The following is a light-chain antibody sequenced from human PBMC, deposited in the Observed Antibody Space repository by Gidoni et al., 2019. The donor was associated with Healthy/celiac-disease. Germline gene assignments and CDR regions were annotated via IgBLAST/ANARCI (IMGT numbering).Light chain of an antibody. Sequence: SYVLTQPPSVSVAPGQTARITCGGNNIGSKSVHWYQQKPGQAPVLVVYDDSDRPSGLPERFSGSNSGNTATLTISRVEAGDEADYYCQVWDSSSDHPDVVFGGGTKLTVL. CDR1: NIGSKS. CDR2: DDS. J-gene: IGLJ2*01. CDR3: QVWDSSSDHPDVV. V-gene: IGLV3-21*02.